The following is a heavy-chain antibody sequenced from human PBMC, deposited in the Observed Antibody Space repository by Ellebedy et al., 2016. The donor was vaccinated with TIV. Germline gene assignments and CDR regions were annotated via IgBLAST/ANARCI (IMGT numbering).Heavy chain of an antibody. CDR2: IHDSGSA. CDR3: ARPRATGGLGWDFDL. J-gene: IGHJ2*01. Sequence: MPSETLSLTCTVSGGSLRSYYWSWVRQLPGKGLEWIAYIHDSGSAHYNPSLKSRKTISVASSKNQFSLQLSSVTAADTAVYYCARPRATGGLGWDFDLWGRGTLVTVSS. D-gene: IGHD3-16*01. V-gene: IGHV4-59*06. CDR1: GGSLRSYY.